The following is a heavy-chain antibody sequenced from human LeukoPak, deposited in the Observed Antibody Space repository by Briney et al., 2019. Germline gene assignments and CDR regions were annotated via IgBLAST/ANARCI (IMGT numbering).Heavy chain of an antibody. CDR3: AAGLAYCGGDCYDY. CDR1: GFTFSSYW. CDR2: INSDGSST. J-gene: IGHJ4*02. D-gene: IGHD2-21*01. Sequence: AGSLRLSCAASGFTFSSYWMHWVRQAPGKGLVWVSRINSDGSSTSYADSVKGRFTISRDNAKNTLYLQMNSLRAEDTAVYYCAAGLAYCGGDCYDYWGQGTLVTVSS. V-gene: IGHV3-74*01.